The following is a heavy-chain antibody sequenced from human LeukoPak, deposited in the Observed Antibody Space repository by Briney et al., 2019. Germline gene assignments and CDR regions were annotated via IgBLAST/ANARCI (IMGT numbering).Heavy chain of an antibody. CDR2: ISGSGDTT. CDR1: VFIFSNYA. V-gene: IGHV3-23*01. CDR3: AREVDYGMDV. Sequence: GGSLRLSCAASVFIFSNYAMTWVRQAPGKGLEWVSVISGSGDTTYYGDSVKGRFTISRDNSENTLFLQMNSLRDEDTAVYYCAREVDYGMDVWGKGTTVIVSS. D-gene: IGHD1-26*01. J-gene: IGHJ6*04.